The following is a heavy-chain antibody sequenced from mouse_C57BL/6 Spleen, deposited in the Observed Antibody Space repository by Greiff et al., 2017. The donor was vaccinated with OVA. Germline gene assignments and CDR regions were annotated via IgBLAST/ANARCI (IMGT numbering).Heavy chain of an antibody. Sequence: EVQVVESGGGLVQPTGSLKLSCAASGFTFNTYAMHWVRQAPGKGLEWVARISSKSSNYATYYADSVKDRFAISRDDSQSMLYLQMNNLKTEDTAMYYCVREDYYGSSWFAYWGQGTLVTVSA. V-gene: IGHV10-3*01. CDR1: GFTFNTYA. J-gene: IGHJ3*01. CDR3: VREDYYGSSWFAY. CDR2: ISSKSSNYAT. D-gene: IGHD1-1*01.